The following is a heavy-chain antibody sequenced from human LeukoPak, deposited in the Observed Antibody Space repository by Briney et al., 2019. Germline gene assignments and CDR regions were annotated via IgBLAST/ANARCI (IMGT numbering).Heavy chain of an antibody. Sequence: ASVKVSCKASGYTFTSYYMHWVRQAPGQGLEWMGIINPSGGSTSYAQKFQGRVTMTRDTSISTAYMELSRLRSDDTAVYYCARRGNSEVYFDYWGQGTLVTVSS. CDR1: GYTFTSYY. D-gene: IGHD4-23*01. CDR2: INPSGGST. J-gene: IGHJ4*02. CDR3: ARRGNSEVYFDY. V-gene: IGHV1-46*01.